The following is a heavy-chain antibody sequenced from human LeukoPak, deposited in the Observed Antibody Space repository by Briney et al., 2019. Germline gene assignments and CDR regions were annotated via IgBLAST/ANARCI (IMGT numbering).Heavy chain of an antibody. D-gene: IGHD6-19*01. Sequence: PGGSLRLSCAASGFTFSSYSMNWVRQAPAKGLEWVSSISSSSSYIYCADSVKGRFTISRDNAKNSLYLQMNSLRAEDTAVYYCARDPGGWYEFDYWGQGTLVTVSS. CDR3: ARDPGGWYEFDY. CDR2: ISSSSSYI. J-gene: IGHJ4*02. CDR1: GFTFSSYS. V-gene: IGHV3-21*01.